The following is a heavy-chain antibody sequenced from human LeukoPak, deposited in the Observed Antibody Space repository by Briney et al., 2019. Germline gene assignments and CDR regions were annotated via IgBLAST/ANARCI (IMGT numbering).Heavy chain of an antibody. D-gene: IGHD6-19*01. CDR3: ARRGIAVAGPDY. CDR2: INPSGGST. CDR1: GYTSTSYY. J-gene: IGHJ4*02. Sequence: ASVKVSCKASGYTSTSYYMHWVRQAPGQGLEWMGIINPSGGSTSYAQKFQGRVTMTRDTSTSTVYMELSSLRSEDTAVYYCARRGIAVAGPDYWGQGTLVTVSS. V-gene: IGHV1-46*01.